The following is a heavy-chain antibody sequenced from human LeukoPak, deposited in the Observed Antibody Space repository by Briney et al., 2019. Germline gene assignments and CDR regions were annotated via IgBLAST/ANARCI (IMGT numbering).Heavy chain of an antibody. CDR1: GGSISSYY. D-gene: IGHD3-22*01. Sequence: SETLSLTCTVPGGSISSYYWSWIRQPPGKRLEWIGYIYTSGSTNYNPSLKSRVTISVDTSKNQFSLKLSSVTAADTAVYYCARSSLVGMIRGWGQGTLVTVSS. J-gene: IGHJ4*02. V-gene: IGHV4-4*09. CDR2: IYTSGST. CDR3: ARSSLVGMIRG.